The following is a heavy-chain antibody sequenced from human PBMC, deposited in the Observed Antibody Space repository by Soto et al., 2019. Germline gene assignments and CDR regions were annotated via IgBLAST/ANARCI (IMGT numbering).Heavy chain of an antibody. D-gene: IGHD6-19*01. V-gene: IGHV3-9*01. J-gene: IGHJ4*02. CDR3: AKALSGWYFGSPDY. Sequence: GGSLRLSCAASGFTFDDYAMHWVRQAPGKGLEWVSGISWNSGSIGYADSVKGRFTISRDNAKNSLYLQMNSLRAEDTALYYCAKALSGWYFGSPDYWGQGTLVTVSS. CDR1: GFTFDDYA. CDR2: ISWNSGSI.